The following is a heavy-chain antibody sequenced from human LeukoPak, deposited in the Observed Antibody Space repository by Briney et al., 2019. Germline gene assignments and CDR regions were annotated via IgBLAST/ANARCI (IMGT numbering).Heavy chain of an antibody. V-gene: IGHV4-39*07. J-gene: IGHJ4*02. CDR2: IYYSGST. Sequence: PSETLSLTCTVSGGSMSSSSYYWGWLRQPPGKGLEWIGSIYYSGSTRYNPSLKSLVTISVDTSKNQFSLKLSSVTAADTAVYYCARPKKKYYYDSSGYYLDYWGQGTLVTVSS. CDR3: ARPKKKYYYDSSGYYLDY. D-gene: IGHD3-22*01. CDR1: GGSMSSSSYY.